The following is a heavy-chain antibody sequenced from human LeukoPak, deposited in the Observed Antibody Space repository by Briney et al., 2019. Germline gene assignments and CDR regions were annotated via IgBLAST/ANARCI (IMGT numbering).Heavy chain of an antibody. CDR1: GGSISSGSYY. Sequence: PSETLSLTCTVSGGSISSGSYYWSWIRQPPGKGLEWIGYIYYSGSTNYNPSLRSRVTISVDTSKNQFSLKLSSVTAADTAVYYCARTGALGYSGYDMDYWGQGTLVTVSS. CDR3: ARTGALGYSGYDMDY. J-gene: IGHJ4*02. V-gene: IGHV4-61*01. D-gene: IGHD5-12*01. CDR2: IYYSGST.